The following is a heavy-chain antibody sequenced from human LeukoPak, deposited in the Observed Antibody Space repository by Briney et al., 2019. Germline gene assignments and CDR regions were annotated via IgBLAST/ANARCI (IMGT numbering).Heavy chain of an antibody. Sequence: PSQTLSLTCTVSGGSISSGGYYGSWIRQHPGKGLEWIGYIYYIGSTYYNPSLKSRVTISVDTSKNQFSLQLSSVTAADTAVYYCARAGELELRHSFDYWGQGTLVTVSS. J-gene: IGHJ4*02. V-gene: IGHV4-31*03. D-gene: IGHD1-7*01. CDR3: ARAGELELRHSFDY. CDR2: IYYIGST. CDR1: GGSISSGGYY.